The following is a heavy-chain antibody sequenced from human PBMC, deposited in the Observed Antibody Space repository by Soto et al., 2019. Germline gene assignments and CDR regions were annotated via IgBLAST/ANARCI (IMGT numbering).Heavy chain of an antibody. D-gene: IGHD2-15*01. CDR1: GGSINSGDPY. V-gene: IGHV4-31*03. J-gene: IGHJ4*02. CDR2: INYRGTT. CDR3: ARDAPGVAPY. Sequence: QVQLQESGPGLVRPSQTLSLTCTVSGGSINSGDPYWNWIRQHPEKGLEWIGYINYRGTTFYNPALKSRSIISVDTSKIQFSLSLSSVTAADTAVYYCARDAPGVAPYWGQGTLVTVSS.